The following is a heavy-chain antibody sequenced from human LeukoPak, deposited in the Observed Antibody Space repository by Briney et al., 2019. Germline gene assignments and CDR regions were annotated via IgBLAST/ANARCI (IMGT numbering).Heavy chain of an antibody. D-gene: IGHD5-12*01. CDR3: ARGLDRGGYNFDY. CDR1: GFTFSSYR. J-gene: IGHJ4*02. CDR2: ISSSSSYI. V-gene: IGHV3-21*01. Sequence: GGSLRLSCAASGFTFSSYRMNWVRQAPGKGLEWVSSISSSSSYIYYADSVKGRFTISRDNAKNSLYLQMNSLRAEDTAVYYCARGLDRGGYNFDYWGQGTLVTVSS.